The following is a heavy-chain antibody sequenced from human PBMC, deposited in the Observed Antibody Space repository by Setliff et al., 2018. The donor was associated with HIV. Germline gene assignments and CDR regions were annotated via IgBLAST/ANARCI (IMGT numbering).Heavy chain of an antibody. Sequence: GGSLRLSCSASGFSFSDYAMTWGRQAPGKVLEWVSSISGSGGSTYYADSAKGRFIISRDNSQNTLYLQMNSLRADDTAIYYCARDDGRSLLLDYWGQGTLVTVSS. CDR3: ARDDGRSLLLDY. CDR2: ISGSGGST. D-gene: IGHD1-26*01. J-gene: IGHJ4*02. CDR1: GFSFSDYA. V-gene: IGHV3-23*01.